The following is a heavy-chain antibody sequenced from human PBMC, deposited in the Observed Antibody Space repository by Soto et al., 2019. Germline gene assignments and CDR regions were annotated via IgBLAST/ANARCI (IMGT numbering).Heavy chain of an antibody. V-gene: IGHV1-69*12. CDR3: ATAGSDYEGSGYYQGHV. Sequence: QVQLVQAGAEVKKPGSSVKVSCKSSGGTFSNYGFSWVRQAPGQGLECMGVIVPIFGAEHPQKFQGMVTITADEAKRTGLMARRGLRAEDTAVYYFATAGSDYEGSGYYQGHVWGKGTTVTVSS. J-gene: IGHJ6*01. CDR2: IVPIFGA. D-gene: IGHD3-22*01. CDR1: GGTFSNYG.